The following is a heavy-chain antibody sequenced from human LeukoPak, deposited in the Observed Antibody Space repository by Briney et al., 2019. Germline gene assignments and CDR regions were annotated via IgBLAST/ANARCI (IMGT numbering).Heavy chain of an antibody. J-gene: IGHJ2*01. CDR2: IFYSGST. CDR3: ARVYYSSSYDYWYFDL. D-gene: IGHD6-13*01. CDR1: GGSISSYC. Sequence: SETLSLTCTVSGGSISSYCWSWIRQPPGKGLEWIGYIFYSGSTNYNPSLKSRVTISVDTSKYQFSLKLSSVTAADTAVYYCARVYYSSSYDYWYFDLWGRGTLVTVSS. V-gene: IGHV4-59*01.